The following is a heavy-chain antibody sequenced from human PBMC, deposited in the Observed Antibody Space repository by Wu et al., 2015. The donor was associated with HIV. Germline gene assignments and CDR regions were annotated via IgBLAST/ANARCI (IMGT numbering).Heavy chain of an antibody. J-gene: IGHJ4*02. CDR1: GDTFNIFA. CDR3: ARDLGLSSFDY. Sequence: QVQLVQSGAEVKKPGSSVKVSCKASGDTFNIFAINWVRQAPGQGLEWMGGIIPAFGTTDYAGKFQGRVTISADDSTSTAYMELKRLTSEDTAVYYCARDLGLSSFDYWGQGTLVTVSS. V-gene: IGHV1-69*12. D-gene: IGHD4/OR15-4a*01. CDR2: IIPAFGTT.